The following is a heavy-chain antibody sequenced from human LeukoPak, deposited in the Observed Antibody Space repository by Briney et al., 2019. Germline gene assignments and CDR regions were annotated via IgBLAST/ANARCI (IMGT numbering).Heavy chain of an antibody. Sequence: PGGSLRLSCAASGFTFSSYSMHWVRQAPGKGLEWVAFIRFDGSIKYYVDSVKGRFTISRDNSKNTLYLQMNSLSIEDTAVYYCAKDPDIDYWGQGTLVTVSS. CDR1: GFTFSSYS. V-gene: IGHV3-30*02. J-gene: IGHJ4*02. CDR3: AKDPDIDY. CDR2: IRFDGSIK.